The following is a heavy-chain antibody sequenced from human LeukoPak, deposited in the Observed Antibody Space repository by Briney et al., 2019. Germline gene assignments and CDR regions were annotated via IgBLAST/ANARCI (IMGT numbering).Heavy chain of an antibody. D-gene: IGHD5-18*01. V-gene: IGHV4-34*01. J-gene: IGHJ6*02. CDR3: ARDSQRGYSYRYYYYGMDV. CDR2: INHSGST. Sequence: PSETLSLTCAVHGGSFSGYYWSWIRQPPGKGLEWIGEINHSGSTNYNPSLKSRVTISVDTSKNQFSLKLSSVTAADTAVYYCARDSQRGYSYRYYYYGMDVWGQGTTVTVSS. CDR1: GGSFSGYY.